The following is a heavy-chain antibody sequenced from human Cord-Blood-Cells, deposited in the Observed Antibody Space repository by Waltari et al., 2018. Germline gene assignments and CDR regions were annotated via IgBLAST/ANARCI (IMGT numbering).Heavy chain of an antibody. Sequence: QVQLQQWGAGLLKPSETLSPTCAVYGGSFSGYSWSWIRQPPGKGLEWIGEINHSGSTNYNPSLKSRVTISVDTSKNQFSLKLSSVTAADTAVYYCARATSYNWNDYWGQGTLVTVSS. CDR1: GGSFSGYS. V-gene: IGHV4-34*01. CDR2: INHSGST. J-gene: IGHJ4*02. CDR3: ARATSYNWNDY. D-gene: IGHD1-20*01.